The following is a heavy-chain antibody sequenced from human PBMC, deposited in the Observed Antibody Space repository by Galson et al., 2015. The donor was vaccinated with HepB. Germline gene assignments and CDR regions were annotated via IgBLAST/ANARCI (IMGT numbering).Heavy chain of an antibody. CDR2: ISGSGGST. V-gene: IGHV3-23*01. CDR1: GFTFSSYW. J-gene: IGHJ4*02. D-gene: IGHD4-17*01. CDR3: AKARYGDYSHTSLFDY. Sequence: SLRLSCAASGFTFSSYWMSWVRQAPGKGLEWVSAISGSGGSTYYADSVKGRFTISRDNSKNTLYLQMNSLRAEDTAVYYCAKARYGDYSHTSLFDYWGQGTLVTVSS.